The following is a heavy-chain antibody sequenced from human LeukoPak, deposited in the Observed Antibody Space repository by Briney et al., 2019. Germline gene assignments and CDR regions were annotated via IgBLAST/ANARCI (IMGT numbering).Heavy chain of an antibody. CDR2: ISSSNNYI. CDR1: GFTFSNYN. CDR3: ARRSPNYYFDY. V-gene: IGHV3-21*01. J-gene: IGHJ4*02. Sequence: KPGGSLRLSCAASGFTFSNYNMNWVRQAPGKGLEWVSSISSSNNYIYYADSVKGRFTISRDNAKNSLYLQMNSLRAEDTAVYYCARRSPNYYFDYWGQGTPATVSS.